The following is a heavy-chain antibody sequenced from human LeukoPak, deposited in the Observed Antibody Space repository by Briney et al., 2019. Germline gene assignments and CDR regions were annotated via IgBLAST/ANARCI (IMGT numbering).Heavy chain of an antibody. D-gene: IGHD3-22*01. CDR3: AKDVSRSHYYDSSGYPDY. CDR2: ISWDGGST. CDR1: GFTFDDYT. V-gene: IGHV3-43*01. J-gene: IGHJ4*02. Sequence: GGSLRLSCAASGFTFDDYTMHWVRQAPGKGLEWVSLISWDGGSTYYADSVKGRFTISRDNSKNSLYLQMNSLRTEDTALYYRAKDVSRSHYYDSSGYPDYWGQGTLVTVSS.